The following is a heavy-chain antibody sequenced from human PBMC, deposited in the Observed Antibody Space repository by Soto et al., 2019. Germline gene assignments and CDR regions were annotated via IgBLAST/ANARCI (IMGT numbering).Heavy chain of an antibody. CDR3: ARHNSGGFWSGYSYYYGMDV. V-gene: IGHV4-39*01. J-gene: IGHJ6*01. D-gene: IGHD3-3*01. CDR1: GGSISSSSYY. CDR2: IYYSGST. Sequence: SETLSLTCTASGGSISSSSYYWGWIRQPPGKGLEWIGSIYYSGSTYYNPSLKSRVTISVDTSKNQFSLKLSSVTAADTAVYYCARHNSGGFWSGYSYYYGMDVWGQGTTVTVSS.